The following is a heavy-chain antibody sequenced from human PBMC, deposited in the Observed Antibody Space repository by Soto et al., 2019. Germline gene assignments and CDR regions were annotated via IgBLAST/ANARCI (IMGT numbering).Heavy chain of an antibody. CDR1: GFTFSSYS. V-gene: IGHV3-48*02. CDR2: ISSSSSTI. Sequence: GGSLRLSCAASGFTFSSYSMNWVRQAPGKGLEWVSYISSSSSTIYYADSVKGRFTISRDNAKNSLYLQMNSLRDEDTAVYYCARDDIVVVVADPYYYYGMDVWGQGTTVTVSS. D-gene: IGHD2-15*01. J-gene: IGHJ6*02. CDR3: ARDDIVVVVADPYYYYGMDV.